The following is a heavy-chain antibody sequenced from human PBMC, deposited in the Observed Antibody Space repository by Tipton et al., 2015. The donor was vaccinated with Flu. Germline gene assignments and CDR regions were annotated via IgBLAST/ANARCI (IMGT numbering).Heavy chain of an antibody. Sequence: TLSLTCSVSGYSIRSAYYWCWVRRPPGKGLEWIGTIYHSGTTYYNPSLKCRLTISVDTSKNQFSLRLSSVTAADTAVYYCARHTGDSVRGVIDYWGQGTLVTVSS. CDR3: ARHTGDSVRGVIDY. D-gene: IGHD3-10*02. CDR2: IYHSGTT. J-gene: IGHJ4*02. CDR1: GYSIRSAYY. V-gene: IGHV4-38-2*01.